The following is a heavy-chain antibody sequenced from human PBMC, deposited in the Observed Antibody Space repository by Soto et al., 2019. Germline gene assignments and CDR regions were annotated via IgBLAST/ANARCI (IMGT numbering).Heavy chain of an antibody. CDR3: AREDIVA. CDR2: IFPLTDIP. Sequence: ASVKVSCKASGGTFRNYPINWVRQAPGQGLEWMGSIFPLTDIPDYAQNFQARLTISADTSTSTAYMELSSLRSEDTAVYYCAREDIVAWGQGTLVTVSS. V-gene: IGHV1-69*04. D-gene: IGHD2-15*01. CDR1: GGTFRNYP. J-gene: IGHJ5*02.